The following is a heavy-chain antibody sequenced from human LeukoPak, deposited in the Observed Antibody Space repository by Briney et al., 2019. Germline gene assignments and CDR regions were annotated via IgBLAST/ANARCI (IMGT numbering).Heavy chain of an antibody. CDR2: IYHSGST. CDR3: ASRVGATGYYYFDY. Sequence: GSLRLSCAASGFSFSSYAMSWVRQPPGKGLEWIGEIYHSGSTNYNPSLKSRVTISVDKSKNQFSLKLSSVTAADTAVYYCASRVGATGYYYFDYWGQGTLVTVSS. V-gene: IGHV4-4*02. CDR1: GFSFSSYAM. J-gene: IGHJ4*02. D-gene: IGHD1-26*01.